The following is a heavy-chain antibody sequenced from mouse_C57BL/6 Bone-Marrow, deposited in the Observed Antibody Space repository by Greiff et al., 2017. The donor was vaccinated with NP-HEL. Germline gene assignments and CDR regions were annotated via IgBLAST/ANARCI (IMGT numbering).Heavy chain of an antibody. CDR3: ARWGLDDYDGRGPYFDY. J-gene: IGHJ2*01. Sequence: QVQLQQSGPELVKPGASVKISCKASGYTFTDYYINWVKQRPGQGLEWIGWIFPGSGSTYYNEKFKGKATLTVDKSSSTAYMLLSSLTSEDSAVYFCARWGLDDYDGRGPYFDYWGQGTTLTVSS. V-gene: IGHV1-75*01. CDR2: IFPGSGST. CDR1: GYTFTDYY. D-gene: IGHD2-4*01.